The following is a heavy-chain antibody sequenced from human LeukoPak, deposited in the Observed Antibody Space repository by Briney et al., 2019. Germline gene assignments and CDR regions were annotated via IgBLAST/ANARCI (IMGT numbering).Heavy chain of an antibody. CDR3: ARDLPRVYYGMDV. J-gene: IGHJ6*02. CDR1: GFTFSNYV. Sequence: PGGSLRLSCAASGFTFSNYVMSWVRQAPGKGLEWVSSISSSSSYIYYADPVKGRFTISRDNAKNSLYLQMNSLRAEDTAVYYCARDLPRVYYGMDVWGQGTTVTVSS. D-gene: IGHD3-10*01. CDR2: ISSSSSYI. V-gene: IGHV3-21*01.